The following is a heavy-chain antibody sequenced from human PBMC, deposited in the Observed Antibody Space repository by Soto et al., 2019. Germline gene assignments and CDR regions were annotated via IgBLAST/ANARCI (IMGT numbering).Heavy chain of an antibody. V-gene: IGHV3-30*18. D-gene: IGHD3-10*01. CDR1: GFTLSNYG. Sequence: PGGSLRLSCAASGFTLSNYGMHWVRQAPGKGLEWVAVISYDESNKYYADSVKGRFTISRDNSKNTLYLQMNSLRAEDTAVYYCAKDRNRGISFLFDYWGQGTLVNVSS. J-gene: IGHJ4*02. CDR3: AKDRNRGISFLFDY. CDR2: ISYDESNK.